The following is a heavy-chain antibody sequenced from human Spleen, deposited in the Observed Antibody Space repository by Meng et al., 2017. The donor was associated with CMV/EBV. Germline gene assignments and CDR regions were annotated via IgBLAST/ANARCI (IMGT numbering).Heavy chain of an antibody. CDR1: GFTFSSYS. D-gene: IGHD2-15*01. J-gene: IGHJ4*02. CDR3: ARDQIVVVVAAIDY. CDR2: ISSSSSYI. Sequence: EVQMVESGGGLVMPGGSLRASCAASGFTFSSYSMNWVRQAPGKGLEWVSSISSSSSYIYYADSVKGRFTISRDNAKNSLYLQMNSLRAEDTAVYYCARDQIVVVVAAIDYWGQGTLVTVSS. V-gene: IGHV3-21*01.